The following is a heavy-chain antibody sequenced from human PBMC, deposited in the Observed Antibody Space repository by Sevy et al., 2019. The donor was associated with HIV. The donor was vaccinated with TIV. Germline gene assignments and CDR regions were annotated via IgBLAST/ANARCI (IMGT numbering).Heavy chain of an antibody. V-gene: IGHV3-33*06. D-gene: IGHD3-3*01. CDR2: IWYDGTNK. Sequence: GGSLRLSCAASGFSISGYGMHWVRQAPGKGLEWVAVIWYDGTNKEYADSVKGRFAISRDNSKNTLYLQMNSLRAEDTAVYYCAKRGGQYDLGMDVWGQGTTVTVSS. CDR1: GFSISGYG. CDR3: AKRGGQYDLGMDV. J-gene: IGHJ6*02.